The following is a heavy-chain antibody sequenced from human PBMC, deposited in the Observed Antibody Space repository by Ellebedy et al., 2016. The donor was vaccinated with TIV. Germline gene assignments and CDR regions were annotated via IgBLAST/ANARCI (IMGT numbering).Heavy chain of an antibody. V-gene: IGHV5-51*01. J-gene: IGHJ4*02. Sequence: GESLKISCQTSGYDFANFWIGWVRQMPGKGLEWMGVIYSGDSATSYSPSFQGQVTISADKTTGTAYLQWTSLKASDSGMYFCARSRQGYNAGADFWGQGTLVTVSS. CDR2: IYSGDSAT. CDR3: ARSRQGYNAGADF. CDR1: GYDFANFW. D-gene: IGHD5-24*01.